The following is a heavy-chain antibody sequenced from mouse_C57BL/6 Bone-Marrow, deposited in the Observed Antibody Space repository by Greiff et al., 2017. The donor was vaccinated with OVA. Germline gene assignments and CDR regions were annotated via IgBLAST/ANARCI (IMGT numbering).Heavy chain of an antibody. CDR1: EYAFPSHD. Sequence: EVQGVESGGGLVQPGESLKLSCESNEYAFPSHDMSWVRKTPEKRLELVAALNSDGGCTYYPATIERRFIFSRDNTTKTLYLQMSCLGSEDTALYYCARHDYDGAYWGQGTLVTVSA. J-gene: IGHJ3*01. CDR3: ARHDYDGAY. D-gene: IGHD2-4*01. CDR2: LNSDGGCT. V-gene: IGHV5-2*01.